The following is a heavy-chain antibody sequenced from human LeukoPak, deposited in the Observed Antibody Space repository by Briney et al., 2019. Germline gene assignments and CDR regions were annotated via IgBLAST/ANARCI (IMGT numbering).Heavy chain of an antibody. CDR3: AKQRVKGSSGWYSDY. D-gene: IGHD6-19*01. J-gene: IGHJ4*02. CDR1: GYTFTSYY. CDR2: INPSGGST. Sequence: ASVKVSCKASGYTFTSYYMHWVRQAPGQGLEWMGIINPSGGSTSYAQKFQGRVTMTRDMSTSTVYMELSRLRSDDTAVYYCAKQRVKGSSGWYSDYWGQGTLVTVSS. V-gene: IGHV1-46*01.